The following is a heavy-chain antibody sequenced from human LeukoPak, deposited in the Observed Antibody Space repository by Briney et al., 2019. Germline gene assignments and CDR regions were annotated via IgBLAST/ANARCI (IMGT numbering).Heavy chain of an antibody. D-gene: IGHD6-13*01. CDR3: ARVAAGTSPLGY. V-gene: IGHV1-69*05. J-gene: IGHJ4*02. CDR2: IIPIFGTA. Sequence: SVKVSCKASGGTLSSYAISWVRQAPGQGLEWMGGIIPIFGTANYAQKFQGRVTITTDESTSTAYMELSSLRSEDTAVYYCARVAAGTSPLGYWGQGTLVTVSS. CDR1: GGTLSSYA.